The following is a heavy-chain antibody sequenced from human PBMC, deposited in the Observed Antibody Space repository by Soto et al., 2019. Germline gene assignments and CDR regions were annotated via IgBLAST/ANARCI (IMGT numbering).Heavy chain of an antibody. CDR3: AREMAGLGGAYDY. CDR2: ISGSSGNA. V-gene: IGHV1-18*01. J-gene: IGHJ4*02. D-gene: IGHD3-16*01. Sequence: QVQLVQSGAEVKNPGASVKVSCKTSGYTFTKYGVGWVRQAPGQGLEWMGWISGSSGNANYAEKVQGRITLTTDTSTSTAYIEPRSLRSDDAAVYYCAREMAGLGGAYDYWGQGTLVTVSS. CDR1: GYTFTKYG.